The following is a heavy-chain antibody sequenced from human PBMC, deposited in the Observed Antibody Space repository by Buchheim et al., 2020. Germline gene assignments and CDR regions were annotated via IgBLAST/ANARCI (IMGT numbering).Heavy chain of an antibody. J-gene: IGHJ5*02. D-gene: IGHD6-19*01. V-gene: IGHV3-23*01. CDR2: ISGSGGST. Sequence: EVQLLESGGGLVQPGGSLRLSCAASGFTFSSYAMSWVRQAPGKGLEWVSAISGSGGSTYYADSVQCRFTISRDNSKNTLYLPMNSLRAEDTAVYYCAKDPKSGYSSADWFDPWGQGTL. CDR3: AKDPKSGYSSADWFDP. CDR1: GFTFSSYA.